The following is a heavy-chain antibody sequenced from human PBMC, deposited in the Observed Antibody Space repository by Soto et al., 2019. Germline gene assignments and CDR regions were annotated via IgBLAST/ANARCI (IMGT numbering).Heavy chain of an antibody. D-gene: IGHD2-21*02. CDR2: FDPEDGET. J-gene: IGHJ3*02. CDR1: GYTLTELS. V-gene: IGHV1-24*01. Sequence: ASVKVSCKGSGYTLTELSMHWVRQAPGKGVEWMGGFDPEDGETIYAQKFQGRVTMTEDTSTDTAYMELSSLRSEDTAVYYCATGDYNAFDIWGQGTMVTVSS. CDR3: ATGDYNAFDI.